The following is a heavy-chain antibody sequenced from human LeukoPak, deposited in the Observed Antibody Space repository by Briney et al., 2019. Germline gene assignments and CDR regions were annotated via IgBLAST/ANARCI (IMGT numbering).Heavy chain of an antibody. J-gene: IGHJ3*02. CDR1: GFTFSSYS. V-gene: IGHV3-21*01. CDR3: ASPLILVGAFDI. D-gene: IGHD3-3*01. CDR2: ISSSSSYI. Sequence: PGGSLRLSCAASGFTFSSYSMNWVRQAPGKGLEWVSSISSSSSYIYYADSVKGRFTISRDNAKNSLYLQMNSLRAEDTAVYYCASPLILVGAFDIWGQGTMVTVSS.